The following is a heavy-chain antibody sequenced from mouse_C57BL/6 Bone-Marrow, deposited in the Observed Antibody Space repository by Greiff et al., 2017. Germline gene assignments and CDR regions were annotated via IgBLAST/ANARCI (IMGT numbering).Heavy chain of an antibody. V-gene: IGHV5-4*03. D-gene: IGHD1-1*01. CDR3: ARGYYYGSSYGDYAMDY. CDR1: GFTFSSYA. J-gene: IGHJ4*01. Sequence: EVNVVESGGGLVKPGGSLKLSCAASGFTFSSYAMSWVRQTPEKRLEWVATISDGGSYTYYPDNVKGRFTISRDNAKNNLYLQMSHLKSEDTAMYYYARGYYYGSSYGDYAMDYWGQGTSVTVSS. CDR2: ISDGGSYT.